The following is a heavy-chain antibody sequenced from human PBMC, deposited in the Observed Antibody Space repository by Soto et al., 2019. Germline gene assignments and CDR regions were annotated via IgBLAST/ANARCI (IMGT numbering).Heavy chain of an antibody. V-gene: IGHV3-53*01. D-gene: IGHD6-13*01. CDR2: IYSAGIT. CDR3: ARDQRAAAGNYYYYYGLDV. CDR1: GLTVSTNY. J-gene: IGHJ6*02. Sequence: GSLRLSCAASGLTVSTNYMSWVRQAPGRGLEWVAIIYSAGITYYADSVKGRFTISRDNSKNTLYLQMNSLRAEDTAIYYCARDQRAAAGNYYYYYGLDVWGQGTTVTVSS.